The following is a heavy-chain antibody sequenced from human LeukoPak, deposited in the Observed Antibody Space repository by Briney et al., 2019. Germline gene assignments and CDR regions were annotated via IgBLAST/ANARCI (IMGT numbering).Heavy chain of an antibody. J-gene: IGHJ4*02. CDR2: ISGSGGST. Sequence: GGSLRLSCAASGFTFSSYAMSWVRQARGKGLEWVSAISGSGGSTYYADSVKGRFTISRDNSKNTLYLQMNSLRAEDTAVYYCAKFLPTHIVVANYYFDYWGQGTLVTVSS. CDR1: GFTFSSYA. D-gene: IGHD2-21*01. V-gene: IGHV3-23*01. CDR3: AKFLPTHIVVANYYFDY.